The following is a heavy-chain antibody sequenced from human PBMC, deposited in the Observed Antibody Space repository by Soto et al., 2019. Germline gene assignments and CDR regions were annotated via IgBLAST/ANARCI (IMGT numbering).Heavy chain of an antibody. V-gene: IGHV1-2*02. CDR2: INPNSGAT. CDR1: GYTFIGYY. CDR3: ARDLVSTIGDFDF. D-gene: IGHD5-12*01. Sequence: GASVKVSCKASGYTFIGYYIHWVRQAPGQGLEWVGWINPNSGATNYAQKFQGRVTMTRDRAITTAYTELSSLTSTDTAVYYCARDLVSTIGDFDFWGQGTPVTVSS. J-gene: IGHJ4*02.